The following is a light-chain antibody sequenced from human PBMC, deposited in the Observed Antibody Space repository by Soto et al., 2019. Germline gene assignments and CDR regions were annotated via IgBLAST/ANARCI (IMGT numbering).Light chain of an antibody. CDR1: SSDVGGYNY. CDR3: CSYAGSYTWV. V-gene: IGLV2-11*01. CDR2: DVS. J-gene: IGLJ1*01. Sequence: QSVLTQPRSVSGSPGQSVTIPCTGTSSDVGGYNYVSWYQQHPGKAPKLMIYDVSKRPSGVPDRFSGSKSGNTASLTIPGLQAEDEADYYCCSYAGSYTWVFGTGTKVTVL.